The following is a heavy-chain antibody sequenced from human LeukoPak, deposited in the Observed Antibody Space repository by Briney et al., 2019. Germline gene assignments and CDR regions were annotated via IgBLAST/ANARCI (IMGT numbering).Heavy chain of an antibody. Sequence: SVKVSCKASGGTFSSYAISWVRQAPGQGLEWMGGIIPIFGTANYAQKFQGRVTITADESTSTAYMELSSLRSEDTAVYYCAREPYCSGGSCYSGAGHYYFDYWGQGTLVSVSS. CDR3: AREPYCSGGSCYSGAGHYYFDY. V-gene: IGHV1-69*13. J-gene: IGHJ4*02. CDR2: IIPIFGTA. CDR1: GGTFSSYA. D-gene: IGHD2-15*01.